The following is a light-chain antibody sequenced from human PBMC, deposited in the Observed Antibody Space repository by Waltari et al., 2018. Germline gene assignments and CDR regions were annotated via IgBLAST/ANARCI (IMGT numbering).Light chain of an antibody. CDR3: L. CDR1: DSDVGTYNF. J-gene: IGLJ2*01. CDR2: EVT. V-gene: IGLV2-23*02. Sequence: QSALTQPPSVSGSPGQSITISCTGTDSDVGTYNFVSWYQQHPGKAPKLMIYEVTKRPSGASNRFSGSKSGNTASLTISGLQAEDEADFSVLFGGGTKLTVL.